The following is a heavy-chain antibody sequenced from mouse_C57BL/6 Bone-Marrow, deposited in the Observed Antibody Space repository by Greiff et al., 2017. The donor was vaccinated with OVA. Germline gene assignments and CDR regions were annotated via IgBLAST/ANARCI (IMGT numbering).Heavy chain of an antibody. J-gene: IGHJ3*01. Sequence: EVQLVESGGGLVKPGGSLKLSCAASGFTFSSYTMSWVRQTPEKRLEWVATISGGGGNTYYPDSVKGRFTISRDNAKNTLYLQMSSLRSEDTALYYCASRLLGAYWGQGTLVTVSA. D-gene: IGHD2-3*01. CDR2: ISGGGGNT. CDR1: GFTFSSYT. CDR3: ASRLLGAY. V-gene: IGHV5-9*01.